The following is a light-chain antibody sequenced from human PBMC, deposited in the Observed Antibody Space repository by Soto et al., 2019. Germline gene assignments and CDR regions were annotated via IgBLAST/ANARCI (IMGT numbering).Light chain of an antibody. J-gene: IGKJ3*01. CDR1: QIISSW. Sequence: DIQMTQSPSTLSASVGDRVTITCRASQIISSWLAWYQQKPGKAPKLLIYDASSLESGVPSRFSGSGSGTEFTLTISSLQPDDFATYYCQQYNSYSRGTFGPGTKVDIK. V-gene: IGKV1-5*01. CDR2: DAS. CDR3: QQYNSYSRGT.